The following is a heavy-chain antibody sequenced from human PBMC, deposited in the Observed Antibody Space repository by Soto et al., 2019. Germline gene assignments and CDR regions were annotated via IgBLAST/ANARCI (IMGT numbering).Heavy chain of an antibody. D-gene: IGHD3-10*01. CDR3: TYLYREGP. CDR2: IKSRTDGGAT. CDR1: GFSFNKAW. J-gene: IGHJ5*02. V-gene: IGHV3-15*01. Sequence: EVQLVESGGDLVEPGGSLRLSCAASGFSFNKAWMTWVRQAPGKGLEWVGRIKSRTDGGATEYASPVNDRFIISRDDSRNMVFLQTNSLKTEDTAVYFCTYLYREGPWGQGTLVTVSS.